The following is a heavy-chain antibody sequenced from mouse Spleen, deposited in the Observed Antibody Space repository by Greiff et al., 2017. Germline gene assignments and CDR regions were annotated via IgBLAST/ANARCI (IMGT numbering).Heavy chain of an antibody. V-gene: IGHV5-9-1*01. J-gene: IGHJ1*01. CDR3: ARRLLGYFDV. CDR2: ISSGGSYT. D-gene: IGHD2-3*01. Sequence: VKLVESGGGLVKPGGSLKLSCAASGFTFSSYAMSWVRQTPEKRLEWVATISSGGSYTYYPDSVKGRFTISRDNAKNTLYLQMSSLRSEDTAMYYCARRLLGYFDVWGAGTTVTVSS. CDR1: GFTFSSYA.